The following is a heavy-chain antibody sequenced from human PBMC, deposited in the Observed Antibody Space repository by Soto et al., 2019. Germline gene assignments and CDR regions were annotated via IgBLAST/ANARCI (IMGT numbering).Heavy chain of an antibody. J-gene: IGHJ6*02. CDR1: GFTFTSSA. D-gene: IGHD3-3*01. Sequence: SVKTSCKASGFTFTSSAVQWVRQARGQRLEWIGWIVVASGNTNYAQKFQERVTITRDMSTSTAYMELSSLRSEDTAVYYCAAEGGIENFRSGHPRMDVWGQGTTVTVSS. CDR2: IVVASGNT. CDR3: AAEGGIENFRSGHPRMDV. V-gene: IGHV1-58*01.